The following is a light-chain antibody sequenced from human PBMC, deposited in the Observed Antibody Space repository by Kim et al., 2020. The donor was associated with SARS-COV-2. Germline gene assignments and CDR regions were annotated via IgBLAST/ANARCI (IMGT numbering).Light chain of an antibody. CDR3: QQNNGY. Sequence: PLSASVGDRVTITCRASQSIGTWLAWYQRKPGKAPTVLIYDVSTLKSGVPSRFSGSGFGTEFTLTISSLQPDDFATYYCQQNNGYFGPGTKVDIK. V-gene: IGKV1-5*01. CDR2: DVS. J-gene: IGKJ3*01. CDR1: QSIGTW.